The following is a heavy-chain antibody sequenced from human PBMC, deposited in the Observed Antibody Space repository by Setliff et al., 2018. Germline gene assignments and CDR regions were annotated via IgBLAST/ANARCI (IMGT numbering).Heavy chain of an antibody. V-gene: IGHV3-23*01. Sequence: PGGSLRLSCAASGFTFSSYAMSWVRQAPGKGLEWVSAISGSGGSTYYADSVKGRFTISRDNSKNTLYLQMNSLRAEDTAIYYCAGDQTPGYNSGWNLSDWFDPWGQGTLVTVSS. J-gene: IGHJ5*02. CDR3: AGDQTPGYNSGWNLSDWFDP. CDR2: ISGSGGST. D-gene: IGHD6-25*01. CDR1: GFTFSSYA.